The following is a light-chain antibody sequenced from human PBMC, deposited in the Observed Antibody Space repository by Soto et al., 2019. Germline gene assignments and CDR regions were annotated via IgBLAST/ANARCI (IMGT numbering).Light chain of an antibody. J-gene: IGKJ4*01. V-gene: IGKV3-11*01. CDR2: DAS. Sequence: EIVLTQSPVTLSLSPGERATLSCRASQSVTTFLAWYQQKPGQAPRLLIYDASKRATGIPARFSGSGSGTDFTLTICSLEAEDFEVYYCQQRTNWPLTFGGGTKVEIK. CDR1: QSVTTF. CDR3: QQRTNWPLT.